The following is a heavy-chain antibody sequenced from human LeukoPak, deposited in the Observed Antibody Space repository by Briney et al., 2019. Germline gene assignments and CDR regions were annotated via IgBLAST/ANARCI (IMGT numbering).Heavy chain of an antibody. V-gene: IGHV3-30-3*01. CDR2: ISYDGSNK. CDR3: ARDNTATVTTFWFDP. CDR1: GFTFSSYA. Sequence: GGSLRLSCAASGFTFSSYAMHWVRQAPGKGLEWVAVISYDGSNKYYADSVKGRFTISRDNSKNTLYLQMNSLRAEDTAVYYCARDNTATVTTFWFDPWGQGTLVTVSS. D-gene: IGHD4-11*01. J-gene: IGHJ5*02.